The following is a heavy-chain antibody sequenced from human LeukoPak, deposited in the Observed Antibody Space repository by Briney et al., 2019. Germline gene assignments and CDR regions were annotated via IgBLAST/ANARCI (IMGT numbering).Heavy chain of an antibody. V-gene: IGHV4-34*01. Sequence: SETLSLTCAVYGGSFSGYYWSWIRQPPGKGLEWIGEVNHSGSTNYNPSLKSRVTISVDTSKNQFSLKLSSVTAADTAVYYCASLRPIVWSGYSYYFDYWGQGTLVTVSS. CDR1: GGSFSGYY. CDR3: ASLRPIVWSGYSYYFDY. CDR2: VNHSGST. J-gene: IGHJ4*02. D-gene: IGHD3-3*01.